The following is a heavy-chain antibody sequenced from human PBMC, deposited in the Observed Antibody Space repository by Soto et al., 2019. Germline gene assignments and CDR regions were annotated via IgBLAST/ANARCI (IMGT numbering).Heavy chain of an antibody. CDR3: AKDLQYYYDSSGYYRDYYGMDV. J-gene: IGHJ6*02. D-gene: IGHD3-22*01. V-gene: IGHV3-23*01. Sequence: GGSLRLSCAASGFPFSSYAMSWVRQAPGKGLEWVSAISGSGGSTYYADSVKGRFTISRDNSKNTLYLQMNSLRAEDTAVYYCAKDLQYYYDSSGYYRDYYGMDVWGQGTTVTVSS. CDR1: GFPFSSYA. CDR2: ISGSGGST.